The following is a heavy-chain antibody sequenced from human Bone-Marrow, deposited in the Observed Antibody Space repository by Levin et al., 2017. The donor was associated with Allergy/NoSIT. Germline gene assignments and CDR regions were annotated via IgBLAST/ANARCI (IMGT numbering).Heavy chain of an antibody. CDR1: GGSISSYY. V-gene: IGHV4-59*08. D-gene: IGHD1-20*01. Sequence: SETLSLTCTVSGGSISSYYWSWIRQPPGKGLEWIGYIYYSGSTNYNPSLKSRVTISVDTSKNQFSLKLSSVTAADTAVYYCARCALYNWNDAGPYYDYYGMDVWGQGTTVTVSS. CDR2: IYYSGST. J-gene: IGHJ6*02. CDR3: ARCALYNWNDAGPYYDYYGMDV.